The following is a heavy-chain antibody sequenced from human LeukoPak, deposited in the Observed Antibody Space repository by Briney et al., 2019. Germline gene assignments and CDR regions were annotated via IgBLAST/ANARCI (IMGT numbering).Heavy chain of an antibody. CDR3: ARVDGGSYQYYFDY. CDR1: GFTVSSNY. Sequence: GGSLRLSCAASGFTVSSNYMSWVRQAPGKGLEWVSVIYSGGSTYYADSVKGRFTISRDNSKNTLYLQMNSLRAEDTAVYYCARVDGGSYQYYFDYWGQGTLVTVSS. CDR2: IYSGGST. V-gene: IGHV3-53*01. J-gene: IGHJ4*02. D-gene: IGHD1-26*01.